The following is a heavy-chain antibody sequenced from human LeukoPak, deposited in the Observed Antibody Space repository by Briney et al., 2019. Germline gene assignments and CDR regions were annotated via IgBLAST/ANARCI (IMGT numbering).Heavy chain of an antibody. D-gene: IGHD5-12*01. CDR1: GFTFSSYS. CDR3: ATAPGYSGYDPYPPPWSAP. V-gene: IGHV3-21*01. J-gene: IGHJ5*02. Sequence: GGSLRLSCAASGFTFSSYSMNWVRQAPGEGLEWVSAITNNRSYKYYADSGKGRFTISRDNTKNTLYLQMNSLRAEDTAVYYCATAPGYSGYDPYPPPWSAPWGQGTLVTVSS. CDR2: ITNNRSYK.